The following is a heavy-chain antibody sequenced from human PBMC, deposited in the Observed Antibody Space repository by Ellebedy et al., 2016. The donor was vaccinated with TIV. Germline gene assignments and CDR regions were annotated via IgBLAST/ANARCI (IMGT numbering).Heavy chain of an antibody. CDR2: ITGSTGYI. J-gene: IGHJ6*02. V-gene: IGHV3-21*06. CDR1: GFTFSDYS. CDR3: APDGPILLWFGELLRNAMDV. Sequence: GGSLRLSXAASGFTFSDYSMNCVRQAPGQGLDWVSSITGSTGYIQYADAVKGRFTISRDNAKNLLYLQMNSLRAEDTAVYYCAPDGPILLWFGELLRNAMDVWGPGTTVTVSS. D-gene: IGHD3-10*01.